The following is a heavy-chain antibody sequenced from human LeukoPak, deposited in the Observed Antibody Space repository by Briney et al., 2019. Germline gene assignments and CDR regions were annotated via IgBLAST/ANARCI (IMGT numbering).Heavy chain of an antibody. CDR3: TQSNY. CDR1: GFTFSGSP. J-gene: IGHJ4*02. Sequence: GRSLRLSCAASGFTFSGSPILWVRQASGKGLEWVGRIRSKADNYATAYAASVQGRCTISRDDSKSTAYLQLNSLKTEDTAVYYCTQSNYWGQGALVTVSS. CDR2: IRSKADNYAT. V-gene: IGHV3-73*01.